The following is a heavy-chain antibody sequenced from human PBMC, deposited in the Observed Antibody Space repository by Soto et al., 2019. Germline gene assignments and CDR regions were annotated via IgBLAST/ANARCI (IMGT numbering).Heavy chain of an antibody. CDR1: GFTFSTYG. Sequence: QVQLVESGGGVVQPGKSLRLSCAASGFTFSTYGIHWVRQAPGKGLEWVALISYDGGSKYYGDSVKGRLIISRDTSHNTVSLQINSLRADDTAVYFCAKEQLAMTVVVADYFDSWGQGTLVTVSS. V-gene: IGHV3-30*18. CDR3: AKEQLAMTVVVADYFDS. CDR2: ISYDGGSK. J-gene: IGHJ4*02. D-gene: IGHD3-22*01.